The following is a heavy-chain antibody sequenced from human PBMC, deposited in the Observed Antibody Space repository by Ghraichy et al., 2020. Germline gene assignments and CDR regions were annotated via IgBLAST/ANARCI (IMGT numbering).Heavy chain of an antibody. Sequence: ASVKVSCKASGYTFTSYDINWVRQAPGQGLEWMGWMNPNSGNTGYAQKFQGRVTITRNTSISTAYLELSSLRSEDTAVYYCARGRWKYSYGYGGYFDSWGHGTLVPVSP. J-gene: IGHJ4*01. CDR1: GYTFTSYD. V-gene: IGHV1-8*01. CDR3: ARGRWKYSYGYGGYFDS. D-gene: IGHD5-18*01. CDR2: MNPNSGNT.